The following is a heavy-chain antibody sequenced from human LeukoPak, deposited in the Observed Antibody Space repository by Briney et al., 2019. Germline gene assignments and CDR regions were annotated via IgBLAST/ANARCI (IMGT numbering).Heavy chain of an antibody. V-gene: IGHV3-23*01. CDR1: GITLSNYG. CDR2: ISDSGRST. J-gene: IGHJ4*02. Sequence: GGSLRLSCVVSGITLSNYGMSWVRRAPGKGLEWVAGISDSGRSTYYANSVKGRFTISRDNPKNTLYLQMNSLRAEDTAVYFCAKRGVVIRVVLVGFHKEAYYFDSWGQGALVTVSS. CDR3: AKRGVVIRVVLVGFHKEAYYFDS. D-gene: IGHD1-26*01.